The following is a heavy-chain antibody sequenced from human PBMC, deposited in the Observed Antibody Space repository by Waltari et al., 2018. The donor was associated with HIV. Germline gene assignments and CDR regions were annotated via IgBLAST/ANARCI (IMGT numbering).Heavy chain of an antibody. CDR2: ISGRGDIT. D-gene: IGHD4-17*01. CDR3: ARVMTTVTTPLGY. J-gene: IGHJ4*02. Sequence: QVQLVESGGAIVQPGGSLSLSCEASGYTFSAYFISWIRRAPGKGLEWVSYISGRGDITYYADSVKGRFTISRDNGKKSLYLQMNSLRAEDTAIYYCARVMTTVTTPLGYWGQGTLVSVSS. V-gene: IGHV3-11*01. CDR1: GYTFSAYF.